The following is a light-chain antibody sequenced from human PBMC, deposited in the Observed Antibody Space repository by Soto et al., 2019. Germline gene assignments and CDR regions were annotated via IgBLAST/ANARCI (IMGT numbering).Light chain of an antibody. CDR2: GAS. V-gene: IGKV3-15*01. Sequence: EIVMTQSPATLSVSPGERATLSCRANQSVSSNLAWYQQKPGQAPGLLIYGASTRATGIPARFSGSESGTEFTLTVSSLQSEDFAVYYCQQYNNWPLTFGQGTKLEIK. CDR1: QSVSSN. CDR3: QQYNNWPLT. J-gene: IGKJ2*01.